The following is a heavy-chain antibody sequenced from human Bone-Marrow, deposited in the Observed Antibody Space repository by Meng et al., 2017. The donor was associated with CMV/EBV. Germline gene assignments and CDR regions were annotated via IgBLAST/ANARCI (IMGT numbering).Heavy chain of an antibody. CDR1: GYTFTSYG. D-gene: IGHD3-3*01. CDR2: ISAYNGNT. Sequence: AAVKDSCKSSGYTFTSYGTRGVRQAPGRGLEWMGWISAYNGNTNYAQKLHGRVTMTTETSTSTAYMELRRLISDDTAVDYCARESSYVLRFLEWFTPQTYGMDVWGQGTTVTVSS. J-gene: IGHJ6*02. V-gene: IGHV1-18*01. CDR3: ARESSYVLRFLEWFTPQTYGMDV.